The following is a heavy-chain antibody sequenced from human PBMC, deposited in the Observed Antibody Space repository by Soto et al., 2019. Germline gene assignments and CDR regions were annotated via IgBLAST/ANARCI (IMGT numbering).Heavy chain of an antibody. CDR3: VRDVMAGTFNAFDI. J-gene: IGHJ3*02. CDR1: GYTFTGYY. V-gene: IGHV1-2*04. CDR2: INPNSGGT. Sequence: ASVKVSCKASGYTFTGYYMHWVRQAPGQGLEWMGWINPNSGGTNYAQKFQGWVTMTRDTSISTAYMELSRLRSDDTAVYYCVRDVMAGTFNAFDIWGKGTMVTVAS. D-gene: IGHD6-19*01.